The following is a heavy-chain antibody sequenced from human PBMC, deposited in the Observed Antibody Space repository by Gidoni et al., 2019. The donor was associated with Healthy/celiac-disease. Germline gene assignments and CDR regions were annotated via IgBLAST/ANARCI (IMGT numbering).Heavy chain of an antibody. CDR2: IYPGDSDT. J-gene: IGHJ5*02. CDR3: ARVLAYCGGDCRTQNWFDP. V-gene: IGHV5-51*03. CDR1: GYSFTSYW. D-gene: IGHD2-21*02. Sequence: EVQLVQSGAEVKKPGESLQISCKGSGYSFTSYWIGWVRQMPGKGLEWMGIIYPGDSDTRYSPSFQGKVTISADKSISTAYLQWSSLKASDTAMYYCARVLAYCGGDCRTQNWFDPWGQGTLVTVSS.